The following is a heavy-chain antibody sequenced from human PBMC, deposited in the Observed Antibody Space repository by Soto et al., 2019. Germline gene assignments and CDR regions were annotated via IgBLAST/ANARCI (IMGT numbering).Heavy chain of an antibody. Sequence: GGSLRLSCAASGFTFRTYGMHWVRQAAGKGLEWLFLILNSGTDAYYADSVKGRFTISRDNSKNTLFLQMNSLRAEDTAVYYCATLSVTARPFDYWGQGTQVTVSS. CDR2: ILNSGTDA. CDR3: ATLSVTARPFDY. V-gene: IGHV3-30*03. D-gene: IGHD6-6*01. CDR1: GFTFRTYG. J-gene: IGHJ4*02.